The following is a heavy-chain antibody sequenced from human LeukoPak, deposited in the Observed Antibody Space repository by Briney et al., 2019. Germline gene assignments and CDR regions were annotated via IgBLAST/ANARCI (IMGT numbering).Heavy chain of an antibody. J-gene: IGHJ4*02. Sequence: GGSLRLSCAASGCTFSNYAMTWVRQAPGKGLEWVSGISGSGGSTYDADSVKGRFTVSRDNSKSTLYLQLNSLRVEDTAVYYCAKVDGVRAAPGRGRVDSWGQGTLVTVSS. D-gene: IGHD6-13*01. CDR1: GCTFSNYA. CDR3: AKVDGVRAAPGRGRVDS. CDR2: ISGSGGST. V-gene: IGHV3-23*01.